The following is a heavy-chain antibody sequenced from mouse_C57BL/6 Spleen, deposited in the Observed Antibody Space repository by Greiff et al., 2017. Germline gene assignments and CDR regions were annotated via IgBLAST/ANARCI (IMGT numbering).Heavy chain of an antibody. J-gene: IGHJ1*03. CDR3: ARRGTTTVVAPWYFDV. CDR2: ISNLAYSI. CDR1: GFTFSDYG. Sequence: DVKLVESGGGLVQPGGSLKLSCAASGFTFSDYGMAWVRQAPRKGPEWVAFISNLAYSIYYADTVTGRFTISRENAKNTLYLEMSSLRSEDTAMYYCARRGTTTVVAPWYFDVWGTGTTVTVSS. V-gene: IGHV5-15*01. D-gene: IGHD1-1*01.